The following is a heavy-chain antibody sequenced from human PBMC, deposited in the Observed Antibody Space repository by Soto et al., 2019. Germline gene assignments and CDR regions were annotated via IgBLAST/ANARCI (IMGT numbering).Heavy chain of an antibody. D-gene: IGHD2-2*01. J-gene: IGHJ5*02. CDR3: AKKLPHAPGVVVPAAFDN. CDR2: ISYDGSNK. Sequence: QVQLVESGGGVVQPGRSLRLSCAASGFTFSSYGMHWVRQAPGKGLEWVAVISYDGSNKYYADSVKGRFTISRDNSKNTLYQQMTSPGAEDTAVYYCAKKLPHAPGVVVPAAFDNWGQGNLGNGPS. CDR1: GFTFSSYG. V-gene: IGHV3-30*18.